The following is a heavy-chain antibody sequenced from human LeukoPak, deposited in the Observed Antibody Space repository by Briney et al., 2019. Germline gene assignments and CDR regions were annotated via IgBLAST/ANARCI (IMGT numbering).Heavy chain of an antibody. J-gene: IGHJ3*02. CDR3: ALGVYYDSNKDAFDI. D-gene: IGHD3-22*01. CDR2: IYHSGST. Sequence: SETLSLTCTVSGYSISSGYYWCWIRQPPGKGLEWIGSIYHSGSTYYNPSLKSRVTISVDTSKNQFSLKLSSVTAADTAVYYCALGVYYDSNKDAFDIWGQGTMVTVSS. V-gene: IGHV4-38-2*02. CDR1: GYSISSGYY.